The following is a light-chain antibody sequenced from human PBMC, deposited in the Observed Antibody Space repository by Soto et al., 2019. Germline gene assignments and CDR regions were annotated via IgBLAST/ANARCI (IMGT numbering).Light chain of an antibody. Sequence: HSVLTQPPSASGSPGQSVAISCTGTSSDVGGYNYVSWYQQHPGKAPKLMIYEVNKRPSGVPDRFSGSKSGTSASLAITGLQAEDEADYYCCSYAGSYTLVFGTGTKVTVL. CDR3: CSYAGSYTLV. CDR2: EVN. V-gene: IGLV2-8*01. CDR1: SSDVGGYNY. J-gene: IGLJ1*01.